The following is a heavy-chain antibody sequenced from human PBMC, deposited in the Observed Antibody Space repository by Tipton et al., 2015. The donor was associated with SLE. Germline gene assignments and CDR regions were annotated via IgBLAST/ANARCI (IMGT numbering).Heavy chain of an antibody. J-gene: IGHJ4*02. CDR2: IYYSGST. V-gene: IGHV4-39*07. D-gene: IGHD3-9*01. CDR3: AMRQSIDY. Sequence: TLSLTCTVSGGSISSSSYYWGWIRQPPGKGLEWIGSIYYSGSTYYNPSLKSRVTISVDTSKNQFSLKLSSVTAADTAVYYCAMRQSIDYWGQGTRVTVSS. CDR1: GGSISSSSYY.